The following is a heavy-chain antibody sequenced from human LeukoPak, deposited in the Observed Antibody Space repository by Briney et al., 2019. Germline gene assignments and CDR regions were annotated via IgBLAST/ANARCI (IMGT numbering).Heavy chain of an antibody. V-gene: IGHV3-30*02. D-gene: IGHD5-12*01. CDR2: IRYDGSNK. CDR3: AKDPVGLASTYYYMDV. CDR1: GFTFSSYG. J-gene: IGHJ6*03. Sequence: GGSLRLSCAASGFTFSSYGMHWVRQAPGKGLEWVAFIRYDGSNKYYADSVKGRFTISGDNSKNTLYLQMNSLRAEDTAVYYCAKDPVGLASTYYYMDVWGKGTTVTVSS.